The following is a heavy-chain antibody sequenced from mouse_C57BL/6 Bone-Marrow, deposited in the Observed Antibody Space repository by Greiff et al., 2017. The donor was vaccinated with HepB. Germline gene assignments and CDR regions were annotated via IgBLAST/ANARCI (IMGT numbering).Heavy chain of an antibody. V-gene: IGHV1-52*01. J-gene: IGHJ2*01. CDR1: GYTFTSYW. CDR2: IDPSDSET. D-gene: IGHD1-1*01. CDR3: ARPGSGDAESIDN. Sequence: QVQLQQPGAELVRPGSSVKLSCKASGYTFTSYWMHWVKQRPIQGLEWIGNIDPSDSETHYNQKFKDKATLTVDKSSSTAYMQRSSLTSEDSAVYFCARPGSGDAESIDNRGESTPLTVSS.